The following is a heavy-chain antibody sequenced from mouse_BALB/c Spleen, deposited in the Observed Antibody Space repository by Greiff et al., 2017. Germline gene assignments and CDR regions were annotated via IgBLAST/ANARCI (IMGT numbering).Heavy chain of an antibody. CDR3: ARSPHITTYFDY. D-gene: IGHD1-2*01. J-gene: IGHJ2*01. CDR1: GFTFSSFG. CDR2: ISSGSSTI. Sequence: EVNVVESGGGLVQPGGSRKLSCAASGFTFSSFGMHWVRQAPEKGLEWVAYISSGSSTIYYADTVKGRFTISRDNPKNTLFLQMTSLRSEDTAMYYCARSPHITTYFDYWGQGTTLTVSS. V-gene: IGHV5-17*02.